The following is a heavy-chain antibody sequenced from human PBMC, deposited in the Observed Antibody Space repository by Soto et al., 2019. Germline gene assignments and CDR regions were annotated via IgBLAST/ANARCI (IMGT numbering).Heavy chain of an antibody. Sequence: GGSLRLSCAASGITFSSYAMSWVRQAPGKGLEWVSTVSGSGGNTYYADSVKGRFTISRDNIENTLYLQMISLRAEDMAIYYCAKGPHSSGWHYFDYWGQGTLVTVSS. CDR1: GITFSSYA. V-gene: IGHV3-23*01. CDR2: VSGSGGNT. D-gene: IGHD6-19*01. J-gene: IGHJ4*02. CDR3: AKGPHSSGWHYFDY.